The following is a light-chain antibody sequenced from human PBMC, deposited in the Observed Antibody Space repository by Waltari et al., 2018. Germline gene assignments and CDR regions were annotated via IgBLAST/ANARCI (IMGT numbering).Light chain of an antibody. CDR2: AAS. CDR1: QGISSY. Sequence: IQLTQSPSSLSASVGDRVTLTCRASQGISSYLAWYQQKPGKAPKLLIYAASTLQSGVPSRFSGSGSGTDFTLTISSLQPEDFATYYCQQLNSYPLFTFGPGTKVDIK. CDR3: QQLNSYPLFT. V-gene: IGKV1-9*01. J-gene: IGKJ3*01.